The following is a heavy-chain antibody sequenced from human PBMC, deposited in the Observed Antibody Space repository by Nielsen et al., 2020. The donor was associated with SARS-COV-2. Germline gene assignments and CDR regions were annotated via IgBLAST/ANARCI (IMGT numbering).Heavy chain of an antibody. D-gene: IGHD6-13*01. CDR1: GYTFTSYG. V-gene: IGHV1-2*02. Sequence: ASVKVSCKASGYTFTSYGISWVRQAPGQGLEWMGWINPNSGGTNYAQKFQGRVTMTRDTSISTAYMELSRLRSDDTAVYYCARVRVSSSWYPYYGMDVWGQGTTVTVSS. CDR3: ARVRVSSSWYPYYGMDV. J-gene: IGHJ6*02. CDR2: INPNSGGT.